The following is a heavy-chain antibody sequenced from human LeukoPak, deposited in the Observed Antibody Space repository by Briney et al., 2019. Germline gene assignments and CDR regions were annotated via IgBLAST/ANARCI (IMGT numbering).Heavy chain of an antibody. CDR2: IYYNGNT. J-gene: IGHJ4*02. Sequence: SETLSLTCTVSGGSISGYYWSWIRQPPGKGLEWIGYIYYNGNTNYNPSLKSRVTMSVDTSKNQFSLKLSSVTAADTAMYYCARYDMKKFFDYWGQGILVTVSS. CDR1: GGSISGYY. V-gene: IGHV4-59*01. CDR3: ARYDMKKFFDY. D-gene: IGHD3-9*01.